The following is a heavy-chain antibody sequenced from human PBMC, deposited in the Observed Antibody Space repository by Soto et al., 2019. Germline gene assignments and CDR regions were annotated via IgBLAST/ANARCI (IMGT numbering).Heavy chain of an antibody. D-gene: IGHD5-12*01. CDR2: IYFTGST. CDR3: ARFNGATRFDY. J-gene: IGHJ4*02. Sequence: SETLSLTCTVSSGPISSYYWSWIRQPPGKGLEWIGYIYFTGSTNYNPSLKSRVTFSVDTSKNQFSLELTSVTAADTAVYYCARFNGATRFDYWGQGALVTVSS. CDR1: SGPISSYY. V-gene: IGHV4-59*01.